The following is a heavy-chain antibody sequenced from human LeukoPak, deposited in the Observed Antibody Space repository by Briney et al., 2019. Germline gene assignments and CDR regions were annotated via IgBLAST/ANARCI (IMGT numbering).Heavy chain of an antibody. CDR3: ARDGSPLLRFSHYWMDV. D-gene: IGHD3-3*01. CDR2: ISYDGSNK. J-gene: IGHJ6*02. CDR1: GFTFSSYA. V-gene: IGHV3-30-3*01. Sequence: GGSLRLSCAASGFTFSSYAMHWVRQAPGKGLEWVAVISYDGSNKYYADSVKGRFTISRDNSKNTLYLQMNSLRAEDTAVYYCARDGSPLLRFSHYWMDVWGQGTTVTVSS.